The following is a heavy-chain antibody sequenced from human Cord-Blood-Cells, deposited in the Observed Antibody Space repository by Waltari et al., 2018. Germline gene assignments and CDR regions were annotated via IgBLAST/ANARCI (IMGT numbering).Heavy chain of an antibody. D-gene: IGHD3-10*01. CDR3: AKDSPPYYYGSGSYLDY. CDR2: ISYDGSNK. Sequence: QVQLVESGGGVVQPGRSLRLSCAASGFTFSSYGMHWVRPAPGKGLEWVAVISYDGSNKYYADSVKGRFTISRDNSKNTLYLQMNSLRAEDTAVYYCAKDSPPYYYGSGSYLDYWGQGTLVTVSS. CDR1: GFTFSSYG. J-gene: IGHJ4*02. V-gene: IGHV3-30*18.